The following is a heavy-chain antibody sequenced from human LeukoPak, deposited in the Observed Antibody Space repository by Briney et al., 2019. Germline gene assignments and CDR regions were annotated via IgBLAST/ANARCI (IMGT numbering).Heavy chain of an antibody. J-gene: IGHJ4*02. CDR1: GYTFTSYD. D-gene: IGHD6-6*01. CDR2: MNPNSGNT. CDR3: ARDWAARPVDDY. V-gene: IGHV1-8*01. Sequence: ASVKVSCKASGYTFTSYDINWVRQATGQGLEWMGWMNPNSGNTGYAQKFQGRVTMTRDTSISTAYMELSRLRSDDTAVYYCARDWAARPVDDYWGQGTLVTVSS.